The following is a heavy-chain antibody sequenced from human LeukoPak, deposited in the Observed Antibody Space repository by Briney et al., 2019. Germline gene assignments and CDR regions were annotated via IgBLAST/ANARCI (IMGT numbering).Heavy chain of an antibody. CDR1: GGSISSSSYY. CDR2: IYYSGST. D-gene: IGHD2-21*01. CDR3: ARRRWGFHYYFDY. J-gene: IGHJ4*02. Sequence: SETLSPTCTVSGGSISSSSYYWGWIRQPPGKGLEWIGSIYYSGSTYYNPSLKSRVTISVDTSKNQFSLKLSSVTAADTAVYYCARRRWGFHYYFDYWGQGTLVTVSS. V-gene: IGHV4-39*01.